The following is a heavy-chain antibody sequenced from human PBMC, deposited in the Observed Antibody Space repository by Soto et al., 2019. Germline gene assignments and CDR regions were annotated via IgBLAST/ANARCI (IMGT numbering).Heavy chain of an antibody. J-gene: IGHJ4*02. D-gene: IGHD3-9*01. CDR1: GYTFTGYY. Sequence: ASVKVSCKASGYTFTGYYMHWVRQAPGQGLEWMGWISANNGNTNYAQKLQGRVTMTTDTSTSTAYMELRSLRSDDTAVYYCARAAGLRYFDWLLLSPFDYWGQGTLVTVSS. CDR2: ISANNGNT. CDR3: ARAAGLRYFDWLLLSPFDY. V-gene: IGHV1-18*04.